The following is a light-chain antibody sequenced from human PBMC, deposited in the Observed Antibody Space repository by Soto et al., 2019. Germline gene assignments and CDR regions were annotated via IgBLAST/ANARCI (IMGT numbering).Light chain of an antibody. Sequence: DIQMTQSPSALSASVGGRFTITCRASQSVGTWVAWYQQKPGKAPKLLIYGASNLESGVPSRFSGSGSGTEFTLTITTLQPDDFATYFCQQYNRNKWRFSPGTKVDIK. V-gene: IGKV1-5*01. CDR2: GAS. J-gene: IGKJ1*01. CDR3: QQYNRNKWR. CDR1: QSVGTW.